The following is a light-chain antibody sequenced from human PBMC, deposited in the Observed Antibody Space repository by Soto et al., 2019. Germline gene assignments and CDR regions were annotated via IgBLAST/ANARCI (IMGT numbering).Light chain of an antibody. J-gene: IGKJ1*01. CDR3: LHRMNWPLT. CDR2: DAS. CDR1: ETVSSY. V-gene: IGKV3-11*01. Sequence: DILLTQSPVTLSLSPGDRATLSCRASETVSSYLLWYQQKPGQDPRLLIYDASERATGIPARFSGSGSETGFTLTISSLEPEDFGVYYCLHRMNWPLTFGQGTKVDIK.